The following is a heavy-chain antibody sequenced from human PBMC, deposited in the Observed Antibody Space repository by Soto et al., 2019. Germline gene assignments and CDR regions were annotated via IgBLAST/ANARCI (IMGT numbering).Heavy chain of an antibody. CDR1: GFTFSSYE. CDR3: ASRTVTTDFYYYYYSMDV. J-gene: IGHJ6*02. Sequence: GGSLRLSCAASGFTFSSYEMNWVRQAPGKGLEWVSYISSSGSTIYYADSVKGRFTISRDNAKNSLYLQMNSLRAEDTAVYYCASRTVTTDFYYYYYSMDVWGQGTTVTVSS. CDR2: ISSSGSTI. D-gene: IGHD4-4*01. V-gene: IGHV3-48*03.